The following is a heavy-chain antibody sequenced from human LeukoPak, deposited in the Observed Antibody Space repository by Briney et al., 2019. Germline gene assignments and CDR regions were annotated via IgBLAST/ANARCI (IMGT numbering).Heavy chain of an antibody. J-gene: IGHJ4*02. V-gene: IGHV3-74*01. Sequence: PGGSLRLSCAASGFTVSSNYMSWVRQAPGKGLVWVSRINSDGSSTSYADSVKGRFTISRDNAKNTLYLQMNSLRAEDTAVYYCARLVVVGANYFDYWGQGTLVTVSS. CDR3: ARLVVVGANYFDY. CDR2: INSDGSST. CDR1: GFTVSSNY. D-gene: IGHD1-26*01.